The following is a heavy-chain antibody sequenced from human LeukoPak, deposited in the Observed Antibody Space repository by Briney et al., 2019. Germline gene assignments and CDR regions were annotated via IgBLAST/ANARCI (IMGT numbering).Heavy chain of an antibody. V-gene: IGHV1-2*02. CDR3: ASSYSSGWYYFDY. D-gene: IGHD6-19*01. Sequence: ASVKVSCKTSGYTFTDYYMHWVRQAPGQGLEWMGWINPNSGATNYAQKFQGRVTMTRDTSISTAYMELSRLRSDDTAVYYCASSYSSGWYYFDYWGQGTLVTVSS. CDR1: GYTFTDYY. J-gene: IGHJ4*02. CDR2: INPNSGAT.